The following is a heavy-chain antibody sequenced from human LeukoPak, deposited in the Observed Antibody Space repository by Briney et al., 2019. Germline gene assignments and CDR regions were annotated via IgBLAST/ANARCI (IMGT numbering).Heavy chain of an antibody. D-gene: IGHD2-2*01. J-gene: IGHJ4*02. CDR1: GFTFSSYG. CDR2: IWYDGSNK. V-gene: IGHV3-30*02. CDR3: AKDVDCSSTSCPVDY. Sequence: GGSLRLSCAASGFTFSSYGMHWVRQAPGKGLEWVAVIWYDGSNKYYADSVKGRFTISRDNSKNTLYLQMNSLRAEDTAVYYCAKDVDCSSTSCPVDYWGQGTLVTVSS.